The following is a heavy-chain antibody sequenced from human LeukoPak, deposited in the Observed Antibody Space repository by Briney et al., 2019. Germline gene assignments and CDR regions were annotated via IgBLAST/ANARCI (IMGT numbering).Heavy chain of an antibody. Sequence: PGGSLRLSCAASDFTFSRYSMNWFRQAPGAGLEWVSSISSGGHNIFYADPVKGRFTISIDNAKNSLYLQMNGLRVDDTAVYYCARHGDGFYHGMDVWGQGTTVTVSS. CDR3: ARHGDGFYHGMDV. CDR1: DFTFSRYS. D-gene: IGHD4-17*01. J-gene: IGHJ6*01. V-gene: IGHV3-21*01. CDR2: ISSGGHNI.